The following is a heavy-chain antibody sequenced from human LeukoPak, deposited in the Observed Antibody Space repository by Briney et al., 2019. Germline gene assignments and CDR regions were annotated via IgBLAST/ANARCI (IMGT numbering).Heavy chain of an antibody. J-gene: IGHJ4*02. CDR2: FDPDDGET. Sequence: ASVKVSCKVSGYTLTELPIHWVRQAPGKGLEWMGGFDPDDGETVYAQMFQGRVTMTEDTSSDTASMELSSLRSEDTAVYYCATDRPYYYDSSGYYYFDYWGQGTLVTVSS. D-gene: IGHD3-22*01. V-gene: IGHV1-24*01. CDR3: ATDRPYYYDSSGYYYFDY. CDR1: GYTLTELP.